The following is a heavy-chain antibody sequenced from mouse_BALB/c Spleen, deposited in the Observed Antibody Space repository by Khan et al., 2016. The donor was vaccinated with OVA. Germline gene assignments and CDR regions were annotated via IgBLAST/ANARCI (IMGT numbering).Heavy chain of an antibody. CDR1: GFSLTNYG. Sequence: QVQLKESGPGLVAPSQSLSITCTISGFSLTNYGVHWVRQPPGKGLEWLVLMWSDGSTTYNSALKSRLPISKDNSKSQVFLKMNSLQTDDTAMYFCARQPFYHYNVMDYWGQGTSVTVSS. V-gene: IGHV2-6-1*01. CDR3: ARQPFYHYNVMDY. J-gene: IGHJ4*01. D-gene: IGHD2-3*01. CDR2: MWSDGST.